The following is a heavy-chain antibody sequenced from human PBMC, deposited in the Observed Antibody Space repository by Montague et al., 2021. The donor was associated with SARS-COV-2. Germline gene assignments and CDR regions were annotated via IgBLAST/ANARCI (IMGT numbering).Heavy chain of an antibody. CDR1: GGSISSGGYY. V-gene: IGHV4-31*03. Sequence: TLSLTCTVSGGSISSGGYYWSWIRQHPGKGLEWIGYIYYSGSTYYNPSLESRVTISVDTSKNQFSLKLSSVTAADAAVYYCASARITMIVVVDAFDIWGQGTIVTVSS. J-gene: IGHJ3*02. D-gene: IGHD3-22*01. CDR2: IYYSGST. CDR3: ASARITMIVVVDAFDI.